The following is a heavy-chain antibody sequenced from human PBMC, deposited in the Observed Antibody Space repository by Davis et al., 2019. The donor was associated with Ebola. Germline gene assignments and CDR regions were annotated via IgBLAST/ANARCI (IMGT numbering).Heavy chain of an antibody. CDR1: GGSFSGYY. CDR3: ARWPALYYYYYGMDV. Sequence: MPSETLSPTCAVYGGSFSGYYWTWIRQPPGKGLEWIGAINHNGNINYKPSLKSRVTLSVDTSKNQFSLKLNSVTAADTAVYYCARWPALYYYYYGMDVWGKGTTVTVSS. J-gene: IGHJ6*04. V-gene: IGHV4-34*01. CDR2: INHNGNI.